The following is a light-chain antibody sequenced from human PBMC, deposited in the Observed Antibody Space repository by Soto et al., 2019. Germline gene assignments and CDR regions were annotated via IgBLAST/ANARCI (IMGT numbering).Light chain of an antibody. CDR3: HQRQSWPRT. CDR2: QTS. Sequence: EIVLTQSPSTLSSFPGDIVTLSFRASQYINTRLAFYQHRPGQAPRLLIYQTSTSATGVPAIFSCSLTGTDFTLTISSVQPEDFAVYYCHQRQSWPRTFGQGTKVDIK. CDR1: QYINTR. J-gene: IGKJ1*01. V-gene: IGKV3-11*01.